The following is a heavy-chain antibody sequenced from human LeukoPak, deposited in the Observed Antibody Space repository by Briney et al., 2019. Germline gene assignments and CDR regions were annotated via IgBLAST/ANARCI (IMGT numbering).Heavy chain of an antibody. J-gene: IGHJ6*02. CDR3: ARIYGLYQEAMDV. D-gene: IGHD3-16*02. V-gene: IGHV4-39*07. Sequence: SETLSLTCTVSGGSMTARDYYWGWVRQPPGTGLQWIATSYQGASLKSRVTISLDTSKNQFSLRLTSVTAADTAVYYCARIYGLYQEAMDVWGPGITVTVSS. CDR2: S. CDR1: GGSMTARDYY.